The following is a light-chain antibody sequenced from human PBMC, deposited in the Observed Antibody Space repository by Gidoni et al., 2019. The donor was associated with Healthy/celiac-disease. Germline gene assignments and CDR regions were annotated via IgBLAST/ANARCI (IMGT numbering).Light chain of an antibody. CDR1: QSVSSSY. CDR3: QQYGSSPT. CDR2: GAS. V-gene: IGKV3-20*01. J-gene: IGKJ1*01. Sequence: EAVLTQSPGTLSLSPGERATLSCRASQSVSSSYVAWYQQKPGQAPRLLIYGASSRATGIPDRFSGSGSGTDFTLTISRLEPEDFAVYYCQQYGSSPTFGQGTKVEIK.